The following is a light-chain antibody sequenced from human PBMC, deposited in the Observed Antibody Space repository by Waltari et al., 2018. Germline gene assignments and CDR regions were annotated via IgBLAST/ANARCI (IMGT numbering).Light chain of an antibody. CDR3: SSYAGSNTFV. CDR1: SSDIGGYNY. Sequence: QAALTQPPSVSGSPGQSVTISCTGTSSDIGGYNYVSWYQQHPAKAPKLMIYDVSKRPSGVFDRFSGSKSGNTASLTSSGLQAEDEADYYCSSYAGSNTFVFGGGTRLTVL. CDR2: DVS. V-gene: IGLV2-11*01. J-gene: IGLJ2*01.